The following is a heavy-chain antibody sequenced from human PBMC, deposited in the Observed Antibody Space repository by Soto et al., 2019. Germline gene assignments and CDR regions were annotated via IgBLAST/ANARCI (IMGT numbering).Heavy chain of an antibody. CDR3: ARGRKGYSSSCYVD. CDR1: GGSFSGYS. J-gene: IGHJ4*02. V-gene: IGHV4-34*01. CDR2: INHSGST. Sequence: QVQLQQWGAGLLKPSETLTLTCAVYGGSFSGYSWSWIRQPPGQALEWIGEINHSGSTNYNPSLKSRITISVDTSKNQFSLNLSSVTAADTAVYYCARGRKGYSSSCYVDWGQGTLVTVSS. D-gene: IGHD6-13*01.